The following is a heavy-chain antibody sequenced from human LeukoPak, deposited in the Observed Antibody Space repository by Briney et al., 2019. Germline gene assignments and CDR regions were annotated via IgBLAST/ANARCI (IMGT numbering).Heavy chain of an antibody. CDR2: IYYSGST. D-gene: IGHD3-10*01. V-gene: IGHV4-59*08. CDR3: VAGSYYFDY. J-gene: IGHJ4*02. Sequence: SETLSLTCTVSGGSISSYYWSWIRQPPGKGLEWIGYIYYSGSTNYNPSLKSRITISVDTSKNQFSLKLSSVTAADTALYYCVAGSYYFDYWGQGTLVTVSS. CDR1: GGSISSYY.